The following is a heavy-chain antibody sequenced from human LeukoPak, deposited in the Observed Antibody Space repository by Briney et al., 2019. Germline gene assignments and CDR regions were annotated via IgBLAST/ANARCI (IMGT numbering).Heavy chain of an antibody. CDR1: GDSVSSNSAA. J-gene: IGHJ4*02. Sequence: SQTLSLTCAISGDSVSSNSAAWNWIRQSPSRGLEWLGRTYYRSKWYNDYAVSVKSRITINPDTSKNQFSLQLNSVTPEDTAVYFCAKGVVPATIGYFDYWGQGTLVTVSS. D-gene: IGHD2-2*02. CDR3: AKGVVPATIGYFDY. V-gene: IGHV6-1*01. CDR2: TYYRSKWYN.